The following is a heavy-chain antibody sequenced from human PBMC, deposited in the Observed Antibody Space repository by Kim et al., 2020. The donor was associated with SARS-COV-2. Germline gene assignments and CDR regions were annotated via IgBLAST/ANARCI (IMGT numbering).Heavy chain of an antibody. CDR2: IYYSGST. D-gene: IGHD3-3*01. V-gene: IGHV4-59*08. Sequence: SETLSLTCTVSGGSISSYYWSWIRQPPGKGLEWIGYIYYSGSTNYNPSLKSRVTISVDTSKNQFSLKLSSVTAADTAVYYCARHLRNMGEGLIFVVTIIPAAFDPWGQGTLVTVSS. J-gene: IGHJ5*02. CDR3: ARHLRNMGEGLIFVVTIIPAAFDP. CDR1: GGSISSYY.